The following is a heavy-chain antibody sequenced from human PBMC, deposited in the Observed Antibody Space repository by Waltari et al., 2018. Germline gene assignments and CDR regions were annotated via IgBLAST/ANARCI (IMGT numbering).Heavy chain of an antibody. CDR3: AKEGVFGAFDI. CDR2: IDSGGSST. V-gene: IGHV3-23*03. CDR1: GFTFRSYA. J-gene: IGHJ3*02. D-gene: IGHD6-6*01. Sequence: EVQLLESGGGLVQPGGSLRLSCAASGFTFRSYAMSWVRQAPGKGLEWVSVIDSGGSSTYYADSVKGRFTISRDNSKNTLYLQMNSLRAEDTAVYYCAKEGVFGAFDIWGQGTMVTVSS.